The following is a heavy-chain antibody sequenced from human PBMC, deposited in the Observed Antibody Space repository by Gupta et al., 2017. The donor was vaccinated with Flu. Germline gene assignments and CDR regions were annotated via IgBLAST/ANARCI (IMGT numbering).Heavy chain of an antibody. CDR2: INPNSGDT. CDR1: GYTFTGYY. Sequence: QVQLVQSGAEVKKPGASVKVSCKASGYTFTGYYMHWVRQAPGQGLEWMGWINPNSGDTNYAQKFQGRVTMTRATSSSTAYMELSRLRSDDKAVYYCARGGLLLRTRNYYYYGMDVWGQGTTVTVS. J-gene: IGHJ6*02. CDR3: ARGGLLLRTRNYYYYGMDV. D-gene: IGHD2-15*01. V-gene: IGHV1-2*02.